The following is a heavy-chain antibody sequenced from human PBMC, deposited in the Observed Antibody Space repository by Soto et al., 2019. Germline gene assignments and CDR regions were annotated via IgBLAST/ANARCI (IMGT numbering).Heavy chain of an antibody. D-gene: IGHD2-15*01. CDR3: ARAPYEAAGTDY. CDR2: ISYDGSNK. CDR1: GFTFSSYA. Sequence: QVQLVESGGGVVQPGRSLRLSCAASGFTFSSYAMHWVRQAPGKGLEWVAVISYDGSNKYYADSVKGRFTISRDNSKNTLYLQMNSLRAEDTAVYYCARAPYEAAGTDYWGQGTLVTVSS. V-gene: IGHV3-30-3*01. J-gene: IGHJ4*02.